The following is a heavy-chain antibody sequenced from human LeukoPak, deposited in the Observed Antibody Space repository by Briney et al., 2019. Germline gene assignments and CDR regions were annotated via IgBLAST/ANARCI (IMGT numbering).Heavy chain of an antibody. Sequence: GGSLRLSCAASGFTLSSFEMNWVRQAPGKGLEWLSYISSSGSTKYYADSVKGRFTISRDNAKNSLYLQMNSLRAEDTAVYYCAELGITMIGGVWGKGTTVTISS. CDR2: ISSSGSTK. J-gene: IGHJ6*04. CDR3: AELGITMIGGV. V-gene: IGHV3-48*03. D-gene: IGHD3-10*02. CDR1: GFTLSSFE.